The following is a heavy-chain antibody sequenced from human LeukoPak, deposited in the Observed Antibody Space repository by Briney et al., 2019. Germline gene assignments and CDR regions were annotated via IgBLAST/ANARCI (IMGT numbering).Heavy chain of an antibody. CDR3: ARVFGGGSYYLNYFDY. CDR2: ISAYNGNT. V-gene: IGHV1-18*01. J-gene: IGHJ4*02. CDR1: GYTFTSYG. Sequence: ASVKLSCKASGYTFTSYGISWVRQAPGQGLEWMGWISAYNGNTNYAQKLQGRVTMTTDTSTSTAYMELRSLRSDDTAVYYCARVFGGGSYYLNYFDYWGQGTLVTVSS. D-gene: IGHD1-26*01.